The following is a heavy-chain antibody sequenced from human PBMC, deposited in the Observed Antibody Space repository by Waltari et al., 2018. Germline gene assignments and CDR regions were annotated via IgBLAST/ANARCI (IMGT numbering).Heavy chain of an antibody. CDR1: GYTFTGYY. D-gene: IGHD3-3*01. J-gene: IGHJ5*02. CDR3: AREGGFLDTRIDP. Sequence: QVQLVQSGAEVKKPGASVKVSCKASGYTFTGYYMHWVRQAPGQGLEWRGRINPNRGGTNYAQKFQGRVTMTRDTSISTADMELSRLRSDDTAVYYCAREGGFLDTRIDPWGQGTLVTVSS. CDR2: INPNRGGT. V-gene: IGHV1-2*06.